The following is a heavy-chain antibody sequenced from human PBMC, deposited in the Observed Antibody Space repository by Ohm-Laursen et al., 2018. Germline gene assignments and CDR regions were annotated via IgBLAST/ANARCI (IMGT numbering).Heavy chain of an antibody. CDR1: GFTFTSHW. Sequence: SLRLSCSASGFTFTSHWMTWVRQAPGKGLEWVANIKQDESEKLYLDSVKGRFTVSRNNPKNSLFLEMNRLRVEDTGVYYCARDFRREYCSGGSCYNGLDVWGQGTTVTVSS. CDR2: IKQDESEK. D-gene: IGHD2-15*01. J-gene: IGHJ6*02. V-gene: IGHV3-7*01. CDR3: ARDFRREYCSGGSCYNGLDV.